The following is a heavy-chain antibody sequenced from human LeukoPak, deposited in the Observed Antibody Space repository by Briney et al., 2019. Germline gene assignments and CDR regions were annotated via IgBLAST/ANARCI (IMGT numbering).Heavy chain of an antibody. Sequence: ETPSLTPTVSGGSISRDYWSWSRQPPGKGLEWIGYIYYSGSTNYNPSLKSRGTISVDTSKNQFSLKLSSVTAADTAVYYCARHYYDSSGYYLYYFDYWGQGTLVTVSS. CDR2: IYYSGST. D-gene: IGHD3-22*01. CDR3: ARHYYDSSGYYLYYFDY. V-gene: IGHV4-59*08. J-gene: IGHJ4*02. CDR1: GGSISRDY.